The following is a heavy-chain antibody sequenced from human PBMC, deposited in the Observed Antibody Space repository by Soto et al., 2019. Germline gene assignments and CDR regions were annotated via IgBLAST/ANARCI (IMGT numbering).Heavy chain of an antibody. CDR3: ARDAGYSSGYFDL. Sequence: QVQLVQYGAEVKKPGSSVKVSCKASGGTFSSYTISWVRQAPGQGLEWMGRIIPILGIANYAQKFQGRVTITADKSTSTAYMELSSLRSEDTAVYYCARDAGYSSGYFDLWGRGTLVTVSS. J-gene: IGHJ2*01. D-gene: IGHD6-19*01. CDR1: GGTFSSYT. V-gene: IGHV1-69*08. CDR2: IIPILGIA.